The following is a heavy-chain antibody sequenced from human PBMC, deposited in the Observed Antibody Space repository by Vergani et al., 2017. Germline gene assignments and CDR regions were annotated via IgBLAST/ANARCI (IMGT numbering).Heavy chain of an antibody. CDR2: IYYSGST. D-gene: IGHD2-15*01. V-gene: IGHV4-39*01. J-gene: IGHJ4*02. Sequence: QLQLQESGPGLVKPSETLSLTCTVSGGSISSRSYYWGWIRQPPGKGLEWIGSIYYSGSTYYNPSLKSRVTISVDTSKNQFSLKLSSVTAADTAVYYCARLYCSGGSCYPDYWGQGTLVTVSS. CDR1: GGSISSRSYY. CDR3: ARLYCSGGSCYPDY.